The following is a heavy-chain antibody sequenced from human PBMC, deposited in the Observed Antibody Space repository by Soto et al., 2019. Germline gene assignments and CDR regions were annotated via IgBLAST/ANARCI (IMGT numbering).Heavy chain of an antibody. D-gene: IGHD1-7*01. CDR1: GYTFSSYD. Sequence: QVQLVQSGAEVKKPGASVKVSCKASGYTFSSYDINWVRQATGQGLEWMGWMNPNSGNTGYAQKFQGRVTMTRNTSISTAYMELSSLSSEDTAVYYCARGTFDLELRISSYYMDVWGKGTTVTVSS. CDR3: ARGTFDLELRISSYYMDV. CDR2: MNPNSGNT. V-gene: IGHV1-8*01. J-gene: IGHJ6*03.